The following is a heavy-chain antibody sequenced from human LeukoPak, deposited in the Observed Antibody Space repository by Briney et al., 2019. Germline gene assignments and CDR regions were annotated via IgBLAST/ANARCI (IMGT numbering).Heavy chain of an antibody. J-gene: IGHJ6*03. CDR2: ISYDGSNK. V-gene: IGHV3-30*01. D-gene: IGHD4-11*01. Sequence: PGGSLRLSCAASGFTLSSYAMHWVRQAPGKGLEWVAVISYDGSNKYYADSVKGRFTISRDNSKNTLYLQMNSLRAEDTAVYYCARDAPQTTVTTQITYYYYYYMDVWGKGTTVTVSS. CDR3: ARDAPQTTVTTQITYYYYYYMDV. CDR1: GFTLSSYA.